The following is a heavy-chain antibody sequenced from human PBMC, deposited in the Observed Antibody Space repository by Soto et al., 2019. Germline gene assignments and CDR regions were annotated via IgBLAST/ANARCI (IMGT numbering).Heavy chain of an antibody. Sequence: EVQVVESGGGLVKPGGSLRLSCAASGFTFSSHSMNWVRQAPGKGLEWVSTISSSSTYIYYADSVKGRFTLSRDNAKNSLYLQMNSLRAEDTVVYYCAKVTGYYMDHWGQGTLVTVSS. CDR3: AKVTGYYMDH. V-gene: IGHV3-21*04. CDR1: GFTFSSHS. J-gene: IGHJ4*02. D-gene: IGHD3-9*01. CDR2: ISSSSTYI.